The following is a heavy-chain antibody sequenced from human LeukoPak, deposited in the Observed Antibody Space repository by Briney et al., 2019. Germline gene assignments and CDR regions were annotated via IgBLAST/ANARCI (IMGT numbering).Heavy chain of an antibody. Sequence: GRSLRLSCAAPGFTFSSHAMSWVRQAPGKGLEWVSGISGSGGSTYYADSVKGRFTISRDNSKDTLYLQMDSLRAEDTAVYYCAKDRVYSSSWYGGLDYWGQGTLVTVSS. CDR2: ISGSGGST. V-gene: IGHV3-23*01. CDR1: GFTFSSHA. D-gene: IGHD6-13*01. J-gene: IGHJ4*02. CDR3: AKDRVYSSSWYGGLDY.